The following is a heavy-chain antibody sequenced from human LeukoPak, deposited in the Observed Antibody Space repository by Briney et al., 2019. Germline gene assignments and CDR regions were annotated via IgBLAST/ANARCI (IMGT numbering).Heavy chain of an antibody. Sequence: ASVKVSCKASGYTFTGYYMQWVRQAPGQGLEWMGWINPNSGGTNYAQKFQGRVTMTRDTSISTAYMELSRLRSDDTAVYYCAREMGEYYDILTGYFPFDYWSQGTLVTVSS. J-gene: IGHJ4*02. V-gene: IGHV1-2*02. CDR1: GYTFTGYY. D-gene: IGHD3-9*01. CDR2: INPNSGGT. CDR3: AREMGEYYDILTGYFPFDY.